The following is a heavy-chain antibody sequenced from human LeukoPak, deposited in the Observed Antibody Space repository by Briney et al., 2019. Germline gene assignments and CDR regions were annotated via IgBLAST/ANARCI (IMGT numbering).Heavy chain of an antibody. V-gene: IGHV4-59*08. CDR3: ARQPSATAAFAI. J-gene: IGHJ3*02. D-gene: IGHD5-18*01. Sequence: SETLSLTCDVSGGSISSYYWSWIRQPPGKGLEWIAYIYYNGNTNYNPSFKGRVTISVDMSTNQFSLKLTSVGAAHTAISYCARQPSATAAFAIWGQGTMVTVSS. CDR2: IYYNGNT. CDR1: GGSISSYY.